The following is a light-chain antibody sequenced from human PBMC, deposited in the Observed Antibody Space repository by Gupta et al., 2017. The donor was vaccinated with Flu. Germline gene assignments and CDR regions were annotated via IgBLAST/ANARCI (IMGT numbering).Light chain of an antibody. CDR3: QQYNNWPPLT. J-gene: IGKJ4*01. V-gene: IGKV3-15*01. Sequence: EIVMTQSPATLSVSPGERATLSCRASQSVSSNLAWYRQKPGQAPRLLIYGASTRATGFPARFSGSGCGTEFTLTISSRQSEDFAVYYCQQYNNWPPLTFGGGTKVEIK. CDR1: QSVSSN. CDR2: GAS.